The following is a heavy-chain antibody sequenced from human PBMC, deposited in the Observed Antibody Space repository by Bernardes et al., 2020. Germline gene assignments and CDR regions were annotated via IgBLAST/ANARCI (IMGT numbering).Heavy chain of an antibody. V-gene: IGHV1-24*01. CDR1: GYTLTELS. CDR2: FDPEDGET. D-gene: IGHD6-19*01. Sequence: ASVKVSCKVSGYTLTELSMHWVRQAPGKGLEWMGGFDPEDGETIYAQKFQGRVTMTEDTSTDTAYMELSSLRSEDTAVYYCATRVRVAGTFDYWGQGTLVTVSS. CDR3: ATRVRVAGTFDY. J-gene: IGHJ4*02.